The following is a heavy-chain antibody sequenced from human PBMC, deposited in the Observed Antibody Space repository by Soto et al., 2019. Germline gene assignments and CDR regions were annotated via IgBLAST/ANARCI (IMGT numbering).Heavy chain of an antibody. CDR1: GFTFSSYA. V-gene: IGHV3-23*01. J-gene: IGHJ3*02. CDR2: ISGSGGST. Sequence: GGSLRLSCAASGFTFSSYAMSWVRQAPGKGLEWVSAISGSGGSTYYADSVKGRFTISRDNYKNTLYLQMNSLRAEDTAVYSGEKEKSYDKCGGGAFDIWGQGTMVTVSS. D-gene: IGHD3-9*01. CDR3: EKEKSYDKCGGGAFDI.